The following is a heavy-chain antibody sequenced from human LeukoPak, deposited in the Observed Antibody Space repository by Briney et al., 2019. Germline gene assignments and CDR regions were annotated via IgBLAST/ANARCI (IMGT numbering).Heavy chain of an antibody. CDR2: ISYDGSNQ. D-gene: IGHD3-22*01. Sequence: GGSLRLSCAASGFTFRSSPMHWVRQAPGKGLEWVAVISYDGSNQYYADSVKGRFTISRDNAKNSLYLQMNSLRAEDTAVYYCARHRTGAYDSSGYYYYYYYGMDVWGQGTTVTVSS. V-gene: IGHV3-30*04. J-gene: IGHJ6*02. CDR3: ARHRTGAYDSSGYYYYYYYGMDV. CDR1: GFTFRSSP.